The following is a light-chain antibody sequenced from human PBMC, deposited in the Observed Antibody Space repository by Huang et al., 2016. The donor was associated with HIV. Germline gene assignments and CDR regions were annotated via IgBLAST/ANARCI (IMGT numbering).Light chain of an antibody. CDR1: QSISSY. V-gene: IGKV1-39*01. CDR2: AAS. CDR3: QQSYSAPWT. Sequence: DIQMTQSPSSLSASVGDRVTITCRASQSISSYLNWYQRKPGKAPKLLIYAASSLQSGVPSRFSGSGSGTDFILIISSLQPEDFATYYCQQSYSAPWTFGQGTKVEIK. J-gene: IGKJ1*01.